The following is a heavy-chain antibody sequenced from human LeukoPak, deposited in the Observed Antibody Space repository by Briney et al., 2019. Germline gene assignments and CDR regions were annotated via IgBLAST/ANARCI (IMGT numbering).Heavy chain of an antibody. CDR3: ATDNSYGYPFDY. D-gene: IGHD5-18*01. CDR2: IIPISGTT. Sequence: ASVKVSCKTSGGTFTSYAITWVRQAPGQGLEWMGKIIPISGTTNYAQKFQGRVTMTEDTSTDTAYMELSSLRSEDTAVYYCATDNSYGYPFDYWGQGTLVTVSS. CDR1: GGTFTSYA. V-gene: IGHV1-69*06. J-gene: IGHJ4*02.